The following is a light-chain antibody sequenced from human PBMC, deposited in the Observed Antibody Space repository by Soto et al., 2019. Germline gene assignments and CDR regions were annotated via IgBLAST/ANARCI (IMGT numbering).Light chain of an antibody. CDR1: TSDVGSYNL. Sequence: QSALTQPASVSGSPGQSITISCTGTTSDVGSYNLVSWYQQHPGKAPKLIIYEVSNRPSGVSSRFSGSKSGNTASLTISGLQAEDEADYYCTSYKTRGIVVFGGGTKLTVL. J-gene: IGLJ2*01. CDR3: TSYKTRGIVV. CDR2: EVS. V-gene: IGLV2-14*02.